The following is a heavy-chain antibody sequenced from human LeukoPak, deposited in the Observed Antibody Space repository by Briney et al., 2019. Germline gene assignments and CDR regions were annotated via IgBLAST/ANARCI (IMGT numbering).Heavy chain of an antibody. J-gene: IGHJ4*02. D-gene: IGHD2-2*03. Sequence: GGSLRLSCAASGFTFGNYWMHWVRQAPGKGLLWVSRISDDGSSANYADSVQGRFTISRDNAKNTVYLQMHSLRAEDTAVYYCVSGYCSSTTCYRGAYWGQGTLVTVSS. CDR1: GFTFGNYW. CDR2: ISDDGSSA. CDR3: VSGYCSSTTCYRGAY. V-gene: IGHV3-74*01.